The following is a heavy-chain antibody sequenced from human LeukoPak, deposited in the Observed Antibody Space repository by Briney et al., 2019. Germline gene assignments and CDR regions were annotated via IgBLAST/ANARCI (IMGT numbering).Heavy chain of an antibody. V-gene: IGHV3-21*01. CDR2: ISSSSSYI. Sequence: PGGSLRLSCAASGFTFSSYSMNWVRQAPGKGLEWVSSISSSSSYIYYADSVKGRFTISRDNAKNSLYLQMNSLRAEDTAMYYCARSRSYYYYYYDMDVWGQGTTVTVSS. CDR3: ARSRSYYYYYYDMDV. CDR1: GFTFSSYS. J-gene: IGHJ6*02.